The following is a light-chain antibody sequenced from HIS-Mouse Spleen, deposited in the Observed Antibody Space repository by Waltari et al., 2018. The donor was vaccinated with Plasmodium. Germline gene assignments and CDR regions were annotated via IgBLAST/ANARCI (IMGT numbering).Light chain of an antibody. CDR1: QSVSSN. CDR3: QQYNNWSFT. CDR2: GAS. J-gene: IGKJ3*01. Sequence: EIVMTQSPATLSVSPGERATLSCRASQSVSSNLAWYQPKPGQAPRLLSYGASTRATGIPARFSGRGSGTEFTLTISSLQSEDFAVYYCQQYNNWSFTFGPGTKVDIK. V-gene: IGKV3-15*01.